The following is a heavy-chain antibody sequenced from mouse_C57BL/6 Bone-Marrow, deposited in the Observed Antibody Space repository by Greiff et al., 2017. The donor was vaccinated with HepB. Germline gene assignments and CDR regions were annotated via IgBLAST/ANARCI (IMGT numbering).Heavy chain of an antibody. D-gene: IGHD1-1*01. V-gene: IGHV2-6-1*01. J-gene: IGHJ3*01. Sequence: QVHVKQSGPGLVAPSQSLSITCTVSGFSLTSYGIHWVRQPPGKGLEWLVVIWSDGSTTYNSALKSRLSISKDNSKSQVFLKMNSLQTDDTAMYYCARHGYYGPFAYWGQGTLVTVSA. CDR1: GFSLTSYG. CDR2: IWSDGST. CDR3: ARHGYYGPFAY.